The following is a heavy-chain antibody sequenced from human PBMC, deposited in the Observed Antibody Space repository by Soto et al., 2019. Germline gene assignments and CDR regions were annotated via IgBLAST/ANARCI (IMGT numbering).Heavy chain of an antibody. Sequence: PGGSLRLSCAASGFTFSDYYMSWVRQAPGKGLEWLSYISQSSTYTNYADSVRGRFTISRDNAKNSLYLQMNILRADYTAVYYCTSAERVKNGTRVWGQRTLVTVSS. D-gene: IGHD1-1*01. CDR3: TSAERVKNGTRV. CDR1: GFTFSDYY. J-gene: IGHJ4*02. CDR2: ISQSSTYT. V-gene: IGHV3-11*06.